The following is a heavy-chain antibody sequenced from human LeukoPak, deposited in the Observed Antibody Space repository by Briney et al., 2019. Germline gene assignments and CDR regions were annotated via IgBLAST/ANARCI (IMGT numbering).Heavy chain of an antibody. CDR2: INPNSGGT. Sequence: ASVKVSCKASGYTFTGYYMHWVRQAPGQGLEWMGWINPNSGGTNYAQKFQGRVTMTRDMSTSTVYMELSSLRSEDTAVYYCARGGPGTGYFDYWGQGTLVTVSS. J-gene: IGHJ4*02. CDR1: GYTFTGYY. CDR3: ARGGPGTGYFDY. V-gene: IGHV1-2*02.